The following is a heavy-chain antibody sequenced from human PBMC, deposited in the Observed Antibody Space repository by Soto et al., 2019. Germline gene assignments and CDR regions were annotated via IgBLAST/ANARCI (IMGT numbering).Heavy chain of an antibody. CDR2: ISSNGGST. CDR1: GFTFCSYA. J-gene: IGHJ3*02. D-gene: IGHD6-19*01. CDR3: ARARSGWYGDAFDI. V-gene: IGHV3-64*01. Sequence: PGGSLRLSCAASGFTFCSYAMHWVRQAPGKGLEYVSAISSNGGSTYYANSVKGRFTISRDNSKNTLYLQMGSLRAEDMAVYYCARARSGWYGDAFDIWGQGTMVTVSS.